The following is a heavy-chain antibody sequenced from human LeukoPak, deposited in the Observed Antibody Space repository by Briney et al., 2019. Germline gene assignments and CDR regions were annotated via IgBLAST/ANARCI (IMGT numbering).Heavy chain of an antibody. CDR3: ARGTDRSKIAY. D-gene: IGHD3-22*01. CDR2: INHSGST. V-gene: IGHV4-34*01. CDR1: GGSFSGYY. Sequence: ASETLSLTCAVYGGSFSGYYWSWIRQPPGKGLEWIGEINHSGSTNYNPSLKSRVTISVDTSKNQFSLKLSSVTAAGTAVYYCARGTDRSKIAYWGQGTLVTVSS. J-gene: IGHJ4*02.